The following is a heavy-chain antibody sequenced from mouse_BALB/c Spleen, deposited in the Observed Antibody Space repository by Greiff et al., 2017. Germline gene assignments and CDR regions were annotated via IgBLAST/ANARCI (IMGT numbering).Heavy chain of an antibody. Sequence: QVQLQQPGAELVKPGTSVKLSCKASGYNFTRYWINWVKLRPGQGLEWIGDIYPGSGSTNYNEKFKSKATLTVDTSSSTAYMQLSSLAAEDSALYDGARGGWADGGQGTRGTGSA. CDR1: GYNFTRYW. CDR2: IYPGSGST. J-gene: IGHJ3*01. CDR3: ARGGWAD. V-gene: IGHV1-55*01.